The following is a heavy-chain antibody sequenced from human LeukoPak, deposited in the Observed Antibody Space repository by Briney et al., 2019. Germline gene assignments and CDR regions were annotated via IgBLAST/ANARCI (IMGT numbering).Heavy chain of an antibody. Sequence: GGSLRLSCAASGFTFSSYWMSWVRQAPGKGLEWVANIKQDGSEKYYVDPVKGRFTISRDNAKNSLYLQMNSLRAEDTAVYYCARDPLRYFDWPHGAFDYWGQGTLVTVSS. CDR2: IKQDGSEK. V-gene: IGHV3-7*01. D-gene: IGHD3-9*01. CDR3: ARDPLRYFDWPHGAFDY. CDR1: GFTFSSYW. J-gene: IGHJ4*02.